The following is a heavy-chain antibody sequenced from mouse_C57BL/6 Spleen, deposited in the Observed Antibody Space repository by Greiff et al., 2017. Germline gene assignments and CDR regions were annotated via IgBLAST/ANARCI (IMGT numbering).Heavy chain of an antibody. Sequence: QVQLQQSGAELARPGASVKLSCKASGYTFTSYGISWVKQRTGQGLEWIGEIYPRSGNTYYNEKFKGKATLTADKSSSTAYMELRSLTSEDSAVYFWAREGVYGNYVYWYFDVWGTGTTVTVSS. V-gene: IGHV1-81*01. CDR2: IYPRSGNT. D-gene: IGHD2-1*01. CDR1: GYTFTSYG. J-gene: IGHJ1*03. CDR3: AREGVYGNYVYWYFDV.